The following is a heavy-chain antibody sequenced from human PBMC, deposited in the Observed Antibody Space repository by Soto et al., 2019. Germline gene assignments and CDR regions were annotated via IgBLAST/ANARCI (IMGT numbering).Heavy chain of an antibody. CDR2: VSGGGDST. V-gene: IGHV3-23*01. CDR3: AKGKGSYYYYGMDV. CDR1: GFTFSSYA. Sequence: EVQLLESGGGLVQPGGSLRLSCAASGFTFSSYAMSWVRQAPGKGLEWVSTVSGGGDSTYYADSVKGRFTISRENSKNTLYLQMNSLRDEDTAVYYCAKGKGSYYYYGMDVWGQGTTVTVSS. J-gene: IGHJ6*01.